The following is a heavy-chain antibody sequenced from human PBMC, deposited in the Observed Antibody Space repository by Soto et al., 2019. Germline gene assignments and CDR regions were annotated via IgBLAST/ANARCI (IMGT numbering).Heavy chain of an antibody. CDR1: GFTFSSYS. CDR2: ISSSSSYI. V-gene: IGHV3-21*01. CDR3: AVVRYSYDYGMDV. D-gene: IGHD5-18*01. Sequence: PGGSLRLSCAASGFTFSSYSMNWVRQAPGKGLEWVSSISSSSSYIYYADSVKGRFTISRDNAKNSLYLQMNSLRAEDTAVYYCAVVRYSYDYGMDVWGQGTTVTVSS. J-gene: IGHJ6*02.